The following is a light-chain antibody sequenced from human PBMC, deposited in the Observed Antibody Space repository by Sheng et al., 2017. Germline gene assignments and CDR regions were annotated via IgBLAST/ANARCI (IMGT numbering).Light chain of an antibody. CDR3: CSYAGSNLWI. Sequence: QSALTQPASVSGSPGQSITISCTGTSSDVGSYNLVSWYQQHPGKAPKLMIYEGSKRPSGVSNRFSGSKSGNTASLTISGLQAEDEADYYCCSYAGSNLWIFGGGTKMTVL. J-gene: IGLJ2*01. CDR2: EGS. CDR1: SSDVGSYNL. V-gene: IGLV2-23*01.